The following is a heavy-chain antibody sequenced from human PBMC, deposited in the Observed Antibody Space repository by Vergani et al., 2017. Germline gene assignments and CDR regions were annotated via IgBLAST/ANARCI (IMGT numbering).Heavy chain of an antibody. J-gene: IGHJ6*03. CDR2: IDHTGRL. Sequence: QVQLQQWGGGLLKPSETLSLTCVVNGGSFTSYHWTWIRQSPGEGLEWVGDIDHTGRLDYNPSLKSRLSMSVDKSRNQFSLTLNSGTATDTAIYFCARVNTETNGHLYYYYYMDVWGQGTAVTVS. D-gene: IGHD4-11*01. CDR1: GGSFTSYH. V-gene: IGHV4-34*01. CDR3: ARVNTETNGHLYYYYYMDV.